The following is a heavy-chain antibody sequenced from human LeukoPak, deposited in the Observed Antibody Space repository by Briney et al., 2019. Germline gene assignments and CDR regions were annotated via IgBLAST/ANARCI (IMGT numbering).Heavy chain of an antibody. D-gene: IGHD3-16*02. Sequence: SETLSLTCAVYGGSFSGYYWSWIRQPPGKGLEWIGEINHSGSTNYNPSLKSRVTISVDTSKNQFSLKLSSVTAADTAVYYRARGAYYDYVWGSYRPSNWFDPWGQGTLVTVSS. CDR3: ARGAYYDYVWGSYRPSNWFDP. V-gene: IGHV4-34*01. J-gene: IGHJ5*02. CDR1: GGSFSGYY. CDR2: INHSGST.